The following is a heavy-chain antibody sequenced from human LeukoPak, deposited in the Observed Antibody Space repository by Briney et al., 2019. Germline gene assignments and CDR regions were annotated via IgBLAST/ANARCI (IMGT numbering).Heavy chain of an antibody. D-gene: IGHD2-8*02. J-gene: IGHJ4*02. V-gene: IGHV3-30*18. Sequence: PGRSLRLSCAASGFSFRSYGMDWVRQAPGKGLEWVAVISYDGIYKHYADSVTGRFTISRDSSKNTLYLEMNSLRAEDTAVYYCAKRWDCTGSGCNPKFLHYWGQGTLVTVSS. CDR3: AKRWDCTGSGCNPKFLHY. CDR1: GFSFRSYG. CDR2: ISYDGIYK.